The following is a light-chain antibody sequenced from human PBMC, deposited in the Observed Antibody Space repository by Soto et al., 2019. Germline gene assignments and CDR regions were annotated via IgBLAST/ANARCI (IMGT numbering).Light chain of an antibody. CDR3: QQYGSSPFT. Sequence: EIVWTQSPGTLSLSPGERATLSCRASHSVSSSYLAWYKQKPGQAPRLLIYGASSRATGIPDRFSGSGSGTDFTLTISRLEPEDFAVYYCQQYGSSPFTFGPGTKVDIK. J-gene: IGKJ3*01. CDR2: GAS. CDR1: HSVSSSY. V-gene: IGKV3-20*01.